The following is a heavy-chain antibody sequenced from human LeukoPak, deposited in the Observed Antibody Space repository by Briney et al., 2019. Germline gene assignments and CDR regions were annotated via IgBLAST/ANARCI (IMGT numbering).Heavy chain of an antibody. Sequence: GGSLRLSCAASGFTFSSYSTNWVRQAPGKGLEWVSFISSSSSTIYYADPVKGRFTISRDNAKNSLYLQMNSPRAEDTAVYYCARDRGGSYSAIDYWGQGTLVTVSS. CDR1: GFTFSSYS. J-gene: IGHJ4*02. D-gene: IGHD1-26*01. CDR2: ISSSSSTI. CDR3: ARDRGGSYSAIDY. V-gene: IGHV3-48*04.